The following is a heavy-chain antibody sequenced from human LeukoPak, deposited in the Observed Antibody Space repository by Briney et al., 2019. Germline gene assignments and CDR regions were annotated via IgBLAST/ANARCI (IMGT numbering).Heavy chain of an antibody. V-gene: IGHV6-1*01. J-gene: IGHJ4*02. D-gene: IGHD1-26*01. CDR1: GDSVSSNSAA. CDR2: TYYRSKWYN. Sequence: PSQTLSLTCAISGDSVSSNSAAWNWIRQSPSRGLEWLGRTYYRSKWYNDYAVSLKSRITINPDTSKNQFSLHLNSVTPEDTAVYYCAREQWELLKGAFDYWGQGTLVTVSS. CDR3: AREQWELLKGAFDY.